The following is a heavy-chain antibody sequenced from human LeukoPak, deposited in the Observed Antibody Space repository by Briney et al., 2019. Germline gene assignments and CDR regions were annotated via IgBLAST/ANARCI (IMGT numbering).Heavy chain of an antibody. Sequence: GGSLRLSCAAAGFTFSSSSMSWVRQAPGKGLEWVANIKQDGSEKYYVDSVKGRFTISRDNAKNSLYLQMNSLRAEDTAVYYCARAVAGTLFAFDIWGQGTMVTVSS. CDR3: ARAVAGTLFAFDI. CDR2: IKQDGSEK. V-gene: IGHV3-7*01. CDR1: GFTFSSSS. J-gene: IGHJ3*02. D-gene: IGHD6-19*01.